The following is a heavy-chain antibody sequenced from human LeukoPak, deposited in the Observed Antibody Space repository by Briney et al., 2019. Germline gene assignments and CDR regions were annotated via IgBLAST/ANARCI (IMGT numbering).Heavy chain of an antibody. Sequence: GGSLRLSCAASGFTFGSYVMSWVRQAPGKGLEWVSSISSSSSYIYCPDSLKGRFTISRDNAKSSLYLQMNSLRAEDTAVYYCARGYCSGGACYFGFDHWGQGTLVTVSS. J-gene: IGHJ4*02. D-gene: IGHD2-15*01. CDR3: ARGYCSGGACYFGFDH. CDR2: ISSSSSYI. CDR1: GFTFGSYV. V-gene: IGHV3-21*01.